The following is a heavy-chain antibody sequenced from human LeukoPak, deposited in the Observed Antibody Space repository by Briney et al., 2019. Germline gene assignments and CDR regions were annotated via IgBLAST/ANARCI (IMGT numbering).Heavy chain of an antibody. CDR2: INPNTGGT. J-gene: IGHJ6*03. Sequence: ASVKVSCKASGYTFTGYYMHWVRQAPGQGLEWMGWINPNTGGTNYAQKFQGRVTMTRDTSISTAYMDLTRLTSDDTAVYYCARGVWVGNCSSTSCYHTNYMDVWGKGTTVTVSS. CDR3: ARGVWVGNCSSTSCYHTNYMDV. V-gene: IGHV1-2*02. D-gene: IGHD2-2*01. CDR1: GYTFTGYY.